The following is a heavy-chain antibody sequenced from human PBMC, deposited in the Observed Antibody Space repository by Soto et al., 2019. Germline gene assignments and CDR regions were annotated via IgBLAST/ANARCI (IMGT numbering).Heavy chain of an antibody. J-gene: IGHJ4*02. D-gene: IGHD2-8*02. V-gene: IGHV3-33*01. Sequence: QVQLVESGGGVVQPGRSLRLSCTASGFTFSSYGMHWVRQAPGKGLEWGSVIWYDGSSKYYADSVNGRFTISRDNSKNTLYLQMNSLRAEDTAVYYCARDRVVYRPDNFDYWGQGTLVTVSS. CDR2: IWYDGSSK. CDR3: ARDRVVYRPDNFDY. CDR1: GFTFSSYG.